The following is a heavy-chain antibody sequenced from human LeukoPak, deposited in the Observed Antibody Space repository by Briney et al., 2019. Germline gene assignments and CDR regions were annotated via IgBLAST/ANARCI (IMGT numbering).Heavy chain of an antibody. D-gene: IGHD3-9*01. CDR1: GGTFTGYA. CDR3: ASVISYYDLLTGFHNVNYFDF. Sequence: GASVTVSCKASGGTFTGYALSWVRQAPGQGLEWMGGSIPVFGTPTYAQNFQGRITITADESTSTAYMELSSLRSEDTAVYYCASVISYYDLLTGFHNVNYFDFWGQGTLVTVSS. J-gene: IGHJ4*02. V-gene: IGHV1-69*13. CDR2: SIPVFGTP.